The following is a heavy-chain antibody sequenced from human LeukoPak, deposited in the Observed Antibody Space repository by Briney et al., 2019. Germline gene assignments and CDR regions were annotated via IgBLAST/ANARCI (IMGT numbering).Heavy chain of an antibody. CDR1: GFTFSSFA. CDR2: ISGGSSNI. J-gene: IGHJ4*02. Sequence: GGSLRLSCAASGFTFSSFAVSWVRQAPGKGLEWVSAISGGSSNIYSADSVKGRFTISRDNSKNTLHLQMNNLRAEDTAVYYCAKGSIVATTNFDYWGQGTLVTVSS. V-gene: IGHV3-23*01. D-gene: IGHD5-12*01. CDR3: AKGSIVATTNFDY.